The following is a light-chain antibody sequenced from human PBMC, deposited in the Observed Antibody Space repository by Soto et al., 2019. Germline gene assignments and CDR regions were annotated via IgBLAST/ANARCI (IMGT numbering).Light chain of an antibody. CDR3: TSYAGSTYV. Sequence: QSALTQPPSASGSPVQSVTISCTGSISDVGGYNYVSWYQQHPGKAPKLMIYEVSARPSGVTDRFSGSKSGNTASLTVPGLKAADDPHYYCTSYAGSTYVFGTGTKLTVL. CDR2: EVS. CDR1: ISDVGGYNY. J-gene: IGLJ1*01. V-gene: IGLV2-8*01.